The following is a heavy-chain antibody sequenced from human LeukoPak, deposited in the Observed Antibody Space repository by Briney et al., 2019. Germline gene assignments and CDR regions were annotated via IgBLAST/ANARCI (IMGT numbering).Heavy chain of an antibody. J-gene: IGHJ4*02. CDR2: IIPVFGTT. CDR1: GGTFSSYA. D-gene: IGHD3-22*01. V-gene: IGHV1-69*06. CDR3: ARCSPGDSSNFYAVLQY. Sequence: ASVKVSCKASGGTFSSYAVSWVRLTPGQGLEWLGGIIPVFGTTTYAQKFQAKVTMTADKSTNTAYLEISSLTSDNTAVYYCARCSPGDSSNFYAVLQYWGQGTQVTVST.